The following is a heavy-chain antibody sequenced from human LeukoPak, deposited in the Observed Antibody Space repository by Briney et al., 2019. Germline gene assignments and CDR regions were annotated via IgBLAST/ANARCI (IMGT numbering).Heavy chain of an antibody. V-gene: IGHV3-64*01. Sequence: GGSLRLSCAASGFTFSSYAMHWVRQAPGKGLEYVSAISSNGGSTYYANSVKGRFTISRDNSKNTLYLQMGSLRAEDMAVYYCARVALAVAGTGSFSLDYWGQGTLVTVSS. D-gene: IGHD6-19*01. CDR2: ISSNGGST. J-gene: IGHJ4*02. CDR3: ARVALAVAGTGSFSLDY. CDR1: GFTFSSYA.